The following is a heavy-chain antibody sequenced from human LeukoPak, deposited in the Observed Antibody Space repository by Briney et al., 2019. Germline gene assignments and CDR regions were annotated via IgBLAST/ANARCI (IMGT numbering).Heavy chain of an antibody. CDR1: GFTFSNYA. D-gene: IGHD3-16*01. CDR2: ISSEVDKK. Sequence: GRSLRLSCAASGFTFSNYAMHWVRQAPGKGLEWVAVISSEVDKKYYADSVEGQFTISRGNSKYTLYLQMNSLTPEDTAVYYCATPGSVSLMLHYFDYWGQGTLVTVSS. J-gene: IGHJ4*02. CDR3: ATPGSVSLMLHYFDY. V-gene: IGHV3-30-3*01.